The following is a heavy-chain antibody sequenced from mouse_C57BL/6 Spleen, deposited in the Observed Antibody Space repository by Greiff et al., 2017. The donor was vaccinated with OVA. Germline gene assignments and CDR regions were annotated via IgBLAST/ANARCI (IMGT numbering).Heavy chain of an antibody. V-gene: IGHV1-82*01. Sequence: VQLQQSGPELVKPGASVKISCKASGYAFSSSWMNWVKQRPGKGLEWIGRIYPGDGDTNYNGKFKGKATLTADKSSSTAYMQLSSLTSEDSAVYFGARTGFYAMDYWGQGTSVTVSS. J-gene: IGHJ4*01. CDR1: GYAFSSSW. CDR3: ARTGFYAMDY. CDR2: IYPGDGDT.